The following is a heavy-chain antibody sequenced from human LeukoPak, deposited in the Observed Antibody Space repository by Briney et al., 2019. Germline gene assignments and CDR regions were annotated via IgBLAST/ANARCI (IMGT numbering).Heavy chain of an antibody. CDR3: ARQVYYDFWSGYYIFDY. Sequence: SETLSLTCTVSGGSISSSSYYWGWIRQPPGKGLKWIGSIYYSGSTYYNPSLKSRVTISVDTSKNQFSLKLSSVTAADTAVYYCARQVYYDFWSGYYIFDYWGQGTLVTVSS. D-gene: IGHD3-3*01. J-gene: IGHJ4*02. CDR2: IYYSGST. CDR1: GGSISSSSYY. V-gene: IGHV4-39*01.